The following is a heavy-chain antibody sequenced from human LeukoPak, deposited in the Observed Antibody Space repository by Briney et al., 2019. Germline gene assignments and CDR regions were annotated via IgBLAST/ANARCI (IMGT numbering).Heavy chain of an antibody. V-gene: IGHV1-3*01. D-gene: IGHD3-3*01. CDR2: INAGNGNT. CDR1: GYTFTSYA. Sequence: ASVKVSCKASGYTFTSYAMHWVRQAPGQRLEWMGWINAGNGNTKCSQKFQGRVTITRDTSASTAYMELSSLRSEDTAVYYCAREPLDFWSGYYYYGMDVWGQGTTVTVSS. J-gene: IGHJ6*02. CDR3: AREPLDFWSGYYYYGMDV.